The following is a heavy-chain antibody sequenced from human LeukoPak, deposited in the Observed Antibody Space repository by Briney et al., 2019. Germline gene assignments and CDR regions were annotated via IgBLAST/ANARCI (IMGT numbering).Heavy chain of an antibody. V-gene: IGHV4-59*02. CDR3: ARDSRSWMYLDY. CDR2: IYYTGNT. Sequence: SETLSLTCTVSGGSVSLDYWSWIRQPPGKGLEWIGYIYYTGNTNYNPSLKSRVTISIDTAKNQFSLKLNSVTAADTAVYYCARDSRSWMYLDYWGQGSLVTVSS. CDR1: GGSVSLDY. J-gene: IGHJ4*02. D-gene: IGHD6-13*01.